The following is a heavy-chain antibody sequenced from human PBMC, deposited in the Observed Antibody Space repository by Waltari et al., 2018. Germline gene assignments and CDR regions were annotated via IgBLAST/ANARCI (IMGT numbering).Heavy chain of an antibody. V-gene: IGHV3-23*01. J-gene: IGHJ5*02. Sequence: EVQLLESGGGLVQPGGSLRRHCAASGFPFSSHDMGWVRQAPGKGLEWVSVIGSSGRNTYYADSVKGRFTISRDDSKNTLYLQMNSLRAEDTAVYYCAKGPAARTNWFDPWGQGTLVTVSS. CDR2: IGSSGRNT. D-gene: IGHD2-2*01. CDR3: AKGPAARTNWFDP. CDR1: GFPFSSHD.